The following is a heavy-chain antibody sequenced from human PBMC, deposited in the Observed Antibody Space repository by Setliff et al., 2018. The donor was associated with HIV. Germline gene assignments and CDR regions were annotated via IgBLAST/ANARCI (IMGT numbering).Heavy chain of an antibody. D-gene: IGHD3-3*01. CDR2: IDHSGST. J-gene: IGHJ4*02. CDR1: GGSFSGYH. V-gene: IGHV4-34*01. CDR3: MRGRSITIFGVAYFDF. Sequence: SETLSLTCAVYGGSFSGYHWSWIRQSPGKGLEWIGEIDHSGSTDDNPSLKSRVTISVDTSKNHFSLILTSVTAADTAVYYCMRGRSITIFGVAYFDFWGQGTQVTVSS.